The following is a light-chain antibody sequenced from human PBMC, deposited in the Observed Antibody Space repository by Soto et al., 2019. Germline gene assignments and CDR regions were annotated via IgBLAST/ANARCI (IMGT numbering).Light chain of an antibody. CDR1: QSVAKNY. V-gene: IGKV3-20*01. CDR3: LQYASEPLT. Sequence: ETVLTQSPGTLSLSPGERATLSCRASQSVAKNYLAWYQHKPRQGPRLLISGASSRATGIPDRFSGSGSGTDFTLTISRLQPEDFAVYYCLQYASEPLTFGGGTKVEI. CDR2: GAS. J-gene: IGKJ4*01.